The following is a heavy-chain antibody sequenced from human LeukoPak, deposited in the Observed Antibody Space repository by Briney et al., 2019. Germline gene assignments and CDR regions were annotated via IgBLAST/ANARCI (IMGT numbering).Heavy chain of an antibody. CDR1: GYTFTSYY. J-gene: IGHJ6*03. D-gene: IGHD3-3*01. V-gene: IGHV1-8*03. Sequence: GASVKVSCKASGYTFTSYYMHWVRQATGQGLEWMGWMNPNSGNTGYAQKFQGRVTITRNTSISTAYMELSSLRSEDTAVYYCARSGTIFGVVIWSDYYYMDVWGKGTTVTVSS. CDR2: MNPNSGNT. CDR3: ARSGTIFGVVIWSDYYYMDV.